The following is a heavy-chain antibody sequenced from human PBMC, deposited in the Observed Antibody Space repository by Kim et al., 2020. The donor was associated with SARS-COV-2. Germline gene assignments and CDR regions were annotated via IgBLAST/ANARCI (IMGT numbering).Heavy chain of an antibody. J-gene: IGHJ4*02. CDR2: ISSSTSYT. V-gene: IGHV3-11*05. D-gene: IGHD2-8*01. CDR1: GFTFSDYY. Sequence: GSLRLSCAASGFTFSDYYMNWIRQAPGKGLEWVSYISSSTSYTNYADSVKGRLTISRDNATNSLYLQMNSLRAEDTAVYYCARGWYYFDYWGQGTLVTV. CDR3: ARGWYYFDY.